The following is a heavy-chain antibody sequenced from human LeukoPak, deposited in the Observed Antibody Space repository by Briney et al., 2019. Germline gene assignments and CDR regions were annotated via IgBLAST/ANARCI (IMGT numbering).Heavy chain of an antibody. J-gene: IGHJ4*02. V-gene: IGHV3-23*01. Sequence: GGSLRLSCAASGFTISTYGMSWVRQAPGKGLEWVSSISGGTTYYADSVKGRFTISRDNSKNTVSLQMNSLRAEDTAVYYCAKSAYHSGNYWGQGTLVTVSS. CDR1: GFTISTYG. D-gene: IGHD3-10*01. CDR3: AKSAYHSGNY. CDR2: ISGGTT.